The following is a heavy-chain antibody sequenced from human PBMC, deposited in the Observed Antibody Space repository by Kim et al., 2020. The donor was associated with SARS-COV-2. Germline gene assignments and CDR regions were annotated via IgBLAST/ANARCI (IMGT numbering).Heavy chain of an antibody. J-gene: IGHJ4*02. D-gene: IGHD2-15*01. V-gene: IGHV3-23*01. CDR1: GFTFSSYA. CDR2: ISGSGGST. Sequence: GGSLRLSCAASGFTFSSYAMSWVRQAPGKGLEWVSAISGSGGSTHYADSVKGRFTISRDNSKNTLYLQMNSLRAEDTAVYYCAKDGLGYCSGGSCYSAGQLDYWGQGTLVTVSS. CDR3: AKDGLGYCSGGSCYSAGQLDY.